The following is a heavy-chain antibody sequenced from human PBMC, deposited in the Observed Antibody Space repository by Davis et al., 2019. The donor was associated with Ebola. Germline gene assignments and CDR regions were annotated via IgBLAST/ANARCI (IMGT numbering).Heavy chain of an antibody. CDR1: GFTFSSYA. CDR3: ARDPFEVTTEDNWFDP. D-gene: IGHD4-11*01. V-gene: IGHV3-23*01. Sequence: GESLKISCAASGFTFSSYAMSWVRQAPGKGLEWVSAIRGSGGSTYYADSVKGRFTISRDNSKNSLYLQMNSLRAEDTAAYYCARDPFEVTTEDNWFDPWGQGTLVTVSS. CDR2: IRGSGGST. J-gene: IGHJ5*02.